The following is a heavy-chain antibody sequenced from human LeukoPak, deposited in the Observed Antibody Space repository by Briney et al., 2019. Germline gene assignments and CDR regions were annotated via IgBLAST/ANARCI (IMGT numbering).Heavy chain of an antibody. Sequence: GGSLRLSCAASGFTFDDYAMHWVRQAPGKGLEWVSGISWNSGSIGYADSVKGRFTISRDNAKNSLYLQMNSLRAEDTAVYYCARGRITMIVVVTPDYWGQGTLVTVSS. CDR2: ISWNSGSI. V-gene: IGHV3-9*01. J-gene: IGHJ4*02. CDR1: GFTFDDYA. CDR3: ARGRITMIVVVTPDY. D-gene: IGHD3-22*01.